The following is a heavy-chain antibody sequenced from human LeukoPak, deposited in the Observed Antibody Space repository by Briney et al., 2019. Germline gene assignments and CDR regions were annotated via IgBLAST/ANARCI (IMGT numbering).Heavy chain of an antibody. CDR3: ARQPGSTAALDI. J-gene: IGHJ3*02. CDR1: GLSMTNYY. D-gene: IGHD5-18*01. Sequence: PSETLSLTCSVSGLSMTNYYWSWIRQPPGKGLEWIAYSHNNGDTNYNPSLKSRITISVDTSKNEFSLTLSSVTAADTAVYYCARQPGSTAALDIWGQGTTVTVSA. V-gene: IGHV4-59*08. CDR2: SHNNGDT.